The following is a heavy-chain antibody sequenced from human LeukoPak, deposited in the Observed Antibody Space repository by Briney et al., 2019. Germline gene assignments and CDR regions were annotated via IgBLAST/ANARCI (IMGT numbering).Heavy chain of an antibody. V-gene: IGHV4-59*01. CDR1: GASISSYY. CDR3: ARENPSGYYNRPIDY. Sequence: SETLSLTCTVSGASISSYYWSWIRQPPGKGLEWIGAIYYSGSIKYNPSLKSRVTMSVDTSKNQFSLKLSSVTAADTAIYYCARENPSGYYNRPIDYWGQGTLVTVSS. D-gene: IGHD3-22*01. J-gene: IGHJ4*02. CDR2: IYYSGSI.